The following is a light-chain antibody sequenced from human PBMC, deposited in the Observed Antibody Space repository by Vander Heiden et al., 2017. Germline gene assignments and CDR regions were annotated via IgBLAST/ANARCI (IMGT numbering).Light chain of an antibody. V-gene: IGKV1-9*01. CDR3: QQSYSYPLT. J-gene: IGKJ2*01. CDR1: QGISSY. CDR2: AAS. Sequence: DIQLTQSPSFLSASVGDRVTITCRASQGISSYLAWYQQKPGKAPKLLIYAASSLQSGVPSRFSGSGSGTEFTLTISSLQPEDFATYYCQQSYSYPLTFGQGTKVEIK.